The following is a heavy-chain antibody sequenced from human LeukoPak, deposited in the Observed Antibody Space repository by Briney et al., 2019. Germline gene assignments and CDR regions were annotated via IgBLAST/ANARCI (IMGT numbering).Heavy chain of an antibody. Sequence: PSETLSLTCTVSGGSISSYYWSWIRQPPGKGLEWIGYIYYSGSTNDNPSLKSRVTMSLDTSKNQFSLKLSSVTAADTAVYYCARGLRGYTYGPFEGWGQGTQVTVSS. J-gene: IGHJ4*02. CDR2: IYYSGST. V-gene: IGHV4-59*01. CDR1: GGSISSYY. CDR3: ARGLRGYTYGPFEG. D-gene: IGHD5-18*01.